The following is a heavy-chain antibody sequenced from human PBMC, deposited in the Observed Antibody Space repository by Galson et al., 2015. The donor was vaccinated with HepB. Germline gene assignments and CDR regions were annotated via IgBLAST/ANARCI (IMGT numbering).Heavy chain of an antibody. V-gene: IGHV4-34*01. J-gene: IGHJ5*02. Sequence: SETLSLTCAVYGGSFSGYYWSWIRQPPGKGLEWIGEINHSGSTNYNPSLKSRVTISVDTSKNQFSLKLSSVTAADTAVYYCARRYRDWNSYKTTRERSLDGGCKGTICWFDPWGQGTLVTVSS. CDR2: INHSGST. D-gene: IGHD1-7*01. CDR3: ARRYRDWNSYKTTRERSLDGGCKGTICWFDP. CDR1: GGSFSGYY.